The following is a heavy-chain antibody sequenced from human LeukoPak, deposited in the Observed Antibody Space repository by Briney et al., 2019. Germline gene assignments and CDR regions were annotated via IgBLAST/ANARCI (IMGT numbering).Heavy chain of an antibody. Sequence: GGSLRLSCAASGFTFSSYAMHWVRQAPGKGLEYVSAISSNGGSTYYADSVKGRFTISRDNSKNTLYLQMGSLRAEDMAVYYCARGGIYSSSGNDAFDIWGQGTMVTVSS. J-gene: IGHJ3*02. D-gene: IGHD6-13*01. V-gene: IGHV3-64*02. CDR3: ARGGIYSSSGNDAFDI. CDR1: GFTFSSYA. CDR2: ISSNGGST.